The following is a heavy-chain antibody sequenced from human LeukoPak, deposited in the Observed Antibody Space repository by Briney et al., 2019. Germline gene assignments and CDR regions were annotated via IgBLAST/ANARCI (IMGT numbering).Heavy chain of an antibody. CDR3: ARDRSSYGMDV. CDR1: GGSISSYY. D-gene: IGHD6-6*01. V-gene: IGHV4-59*01. J-gene: IGHJ6*04. Sequence: SETLSLTCTVSGGSISSYYWSWIRQPPGKGLEWIGYIYYSGSTNYNPSLKSRVTMSVDTSKNQFSLKLSSVTAADTAVYYCARDRSSYGMDVWGKGTTVTVSS. CDR2: IYYSGST.